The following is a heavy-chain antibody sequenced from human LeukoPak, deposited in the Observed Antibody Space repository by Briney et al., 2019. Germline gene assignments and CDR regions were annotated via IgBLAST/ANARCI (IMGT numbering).Heavy chain of an antibody. CDR2: VIGSGGST. D-gene: IGHD3-22*01. V-gene: IGHV3-23*01. J-gene: IGHJ4*02. CDR3: ARAPWDSSGYPDY. CDR1: GFTFSTYA. Sequence: GGSLRLSCAASGFTFSTYAMSWVRQAPGKGLERVSAVIGSGGSTYYADSVEGRFTVSRDNSKNTLYLQMNSLRAEDTAVYYCARAPWDSSGYPDYWGQGTLVTVSS.